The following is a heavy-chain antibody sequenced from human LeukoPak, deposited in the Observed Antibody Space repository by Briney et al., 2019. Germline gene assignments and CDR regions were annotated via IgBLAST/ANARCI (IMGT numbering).Heavy chain of an antibody. V-gene: IGHV3-23*01. CDR3: ASGQQPWYYFDY. CDR2: ISDSGGST. J-gene: IGHJ4*02. CDR1: GFTFSSYA. Sequence: LAGGSLRLSCAASGFTFSSYAMNWVRQAPGEGLEWVSVISDSGGSTYYADSVKGRFTISRDNSKNTLYLQMNSLRAEDTAVYYCASGQQPWYYFDYWGQGTLVTVSP. D-gene: IGHD6-13*01.